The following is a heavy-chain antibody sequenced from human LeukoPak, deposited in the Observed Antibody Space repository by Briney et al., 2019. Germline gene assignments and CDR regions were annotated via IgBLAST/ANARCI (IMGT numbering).Heavy chain of an antibody. CDR2: IYPGDSDT. J-gene: IGHJ5*02. D-gene: IGHD4/OR15-4a*01. Sequence: GKSLNLSCKGSGYSFTSYWIGWVRQMPGKGLEWMGIIYPGDSDTRYSPSFQGQATTAADKSITTAYLQWSSLKASDTAMYYCARLLGQTTNGWFDTWGQGTLVTVSS. CDR3: ARLLGQTTNGWFDT. V-gene: IGHV5-51*01. CDR1: GYSFTSYW.